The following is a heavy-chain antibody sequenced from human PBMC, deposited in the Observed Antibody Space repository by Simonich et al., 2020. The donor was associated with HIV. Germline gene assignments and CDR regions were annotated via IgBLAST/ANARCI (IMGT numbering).Heavy chain of an antibody. J-gene: IGHJ4*02. Sequence: QVQLVQSGAEVKKPGSSVKVSCKASGGTFSSFAISWVRQAPGLGLEWVGGLIPIVGTANYAQMFQGRVTITADESTSTAYMELSSLRSEDTGIYYCARKGGGRGVYYFDYWGQGTLVTVSS. CDR3: ARKGGGRGVYYFDY. CDR2: LIPIVGTA. V-gene: IGHV1-69*13. CDR1: GGTFSSFA. D-gene: IGHD3-10*01.